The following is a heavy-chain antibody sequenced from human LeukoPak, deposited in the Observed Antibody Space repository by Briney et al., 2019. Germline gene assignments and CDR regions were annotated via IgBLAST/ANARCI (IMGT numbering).Heavy chain of an antibody. CDR2: ISSSGGNI. V-gene: IGHV3-11*01. CDR3: ARDRDNNYRFDS. Sequence: PGGSLTLFCAASGLTFSQYYVSWIRQTTGKGLEGVSCISSSGGNIYYADSVKGRFTISRDNAKNSLYLQMNSLRAEDTAVYYCARDRDNNYRFDSWGQGTLVTVSS. J-gene: IGHJ4*02. CDR1: GLTFSQYY. D-gene: IGHD4-11*01.